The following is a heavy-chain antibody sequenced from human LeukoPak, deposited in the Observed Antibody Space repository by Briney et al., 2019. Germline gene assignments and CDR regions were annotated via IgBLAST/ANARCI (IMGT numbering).Heavy chain of an antibody. CDR3: ASQSGTVVTKPYGYYYYMDV. J-gene: IGHJ6*03. D-gene: IGHD4-23*01. V-gene: IGHV1-46*01. CDR1: GYTFTSYD. CDR2: INPSGGST. Sequence: ASVKVSCKASGYTFTSYDINWVRQATGQGLEWMGIINPSGGSTSYAQKFQGRVTMTRDMSTSTVYMELSSLRSEDTAVYYCASQSGTVVTKPYGYYYYMDVWGKGTTVTVSS.